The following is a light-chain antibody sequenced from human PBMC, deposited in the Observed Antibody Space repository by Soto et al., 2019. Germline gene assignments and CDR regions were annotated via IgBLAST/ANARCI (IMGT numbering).Light chain of an antibody. CDR3: QQYDNLSLT. J-gene: IGKJ4*01. CDR2: DAS. CDR1: QDVSNS. V-gene: IGKV1-33*01. Sequence: DIQMTQSPASLSASVGGRVTITCQARQDVSNSLNWYQQKPGKAPKLLIYDASNLETGVPSRFSGSGSGTDFTFTISSLQPEDIATYYCQQYDNLSLTFGGGTKVDIK.